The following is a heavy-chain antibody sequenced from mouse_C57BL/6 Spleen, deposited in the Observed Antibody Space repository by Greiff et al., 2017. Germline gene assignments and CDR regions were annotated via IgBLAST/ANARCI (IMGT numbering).Heavy chain of an antibody. CDR3: AREGGPITTGVGQFAY. J-gene: IGHJ3*01. V-gene: IGHV1-50*01. D-gene: IGHD1-1*01. CDR1: GYTFTSYW. Sequence: QVQLQQPGAELVKPGASVKLSCKASGYTFTSYWMQWVKQRPGQGLEWIGEIDPSDSYTNYNQKFKGKATLTVDTSSSTAYMQLSSLTSEDSAVYYCAREGGPITTGVGQFAYWGQGTLVTVSA. CDR2: IDPSDSYT.